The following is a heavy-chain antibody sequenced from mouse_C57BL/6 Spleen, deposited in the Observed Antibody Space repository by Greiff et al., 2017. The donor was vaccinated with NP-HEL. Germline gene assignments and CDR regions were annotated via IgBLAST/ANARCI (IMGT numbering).Heavy chain of an antibody. J-gene: IGHJ2*01. Sequence: EVHLVESGGGLVKPGGSLKLSCAASGFTFSSYAMSWVRQTPEKRLEWVATISDGGSYTYYPDNVQGRFTISRDNAKNNLYLQMSHLKSEDTAMYYCARGTTMDYWGQGTTLTVSS. CDR2: ISDGGSYT. D-gene: IGHD2-1*01. V-gene: IGHV5-4*01. CDR3: ARGTTMDY. CDR1: GFTFSSYA.